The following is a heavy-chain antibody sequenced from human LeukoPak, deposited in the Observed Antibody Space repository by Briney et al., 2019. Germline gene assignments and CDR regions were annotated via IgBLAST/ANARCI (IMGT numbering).Heavy chain of an antibody. V-gene: IGHV3-7*01. CDR1: GFTFSSYW. CDR3: VRDMGRESIFDY. D-gene: IGHD3-10*01. Sequence: GGSLRLSCAASGFTFSSYWMSWVRQAPGEGLEWVANIKQDGSEKYYVDSVKGRFTISRDNAKNSLFLEMNSLRVEDTAVYYCVRDMGRESIFDYWGQGTLVTVSS. CDR2: IKQDGSEK. J-gene: IGHJ4*02.